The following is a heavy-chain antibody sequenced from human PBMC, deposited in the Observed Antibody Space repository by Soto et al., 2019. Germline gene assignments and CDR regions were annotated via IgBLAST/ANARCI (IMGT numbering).Heavy chain of an antibody. V-gene: IGHV3-7*01. CDR3: ATYSGYVLPMDV. J-gene: IGHJ6*03. Sequence: GGSLRLSCAASGFALSNYWMTWVRQAPGKGLEWVASIKHDRSEIYYVDSVKGRFTISSDDAKNSVSLEMDSLSAEDTAVYYCATYSGYVLPMDVWGKGTMVTVSS. CDR2: IKHDRSEI. CDR1: GFALSNYW. D-gene: IGHD5-12*01.